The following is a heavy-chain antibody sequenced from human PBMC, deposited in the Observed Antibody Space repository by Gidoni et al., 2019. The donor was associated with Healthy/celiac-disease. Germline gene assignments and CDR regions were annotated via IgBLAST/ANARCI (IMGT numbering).Heavy chain of an antibody. Sequence: QVQLVESGGGVVQPGRSLRLSCAASGFTFSSYAMHWVRQAPGKGLEWVAVISYDGSNKYYADSVKGRFTISRDNSKNTLYLQMNSLRAEDTAVYYCASSGGGYGGLFDYWGQGTLVTVSS. CDR3: ASSGGGYGGLFDY. CDR2: ISYDGSNK. J-gene: IGHJ4*02. V-gene: IGHV3-30*01. CDR1: GFTFSSYA. D-gene: IGHD5-12*01.